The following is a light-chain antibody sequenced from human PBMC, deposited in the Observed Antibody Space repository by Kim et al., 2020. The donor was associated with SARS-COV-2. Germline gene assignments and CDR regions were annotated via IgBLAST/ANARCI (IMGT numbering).Light chain of an antibody. CDR1: HSVSSN. CDR3: QQYNNWPWT. Sequence: EKVMTQSPANLSVSPGESASLSCRASHSVSSNLAWYQQKPGQAPRLLIYAASTRATDVPARFTGSGSGTDFTLTVSSLQSEDIAVYYCQQYNNWPWTFGQGTKVDIK. J-gene: IGKJ1*01. CDR2: AAS. V-gene: IGKV3-15*01.